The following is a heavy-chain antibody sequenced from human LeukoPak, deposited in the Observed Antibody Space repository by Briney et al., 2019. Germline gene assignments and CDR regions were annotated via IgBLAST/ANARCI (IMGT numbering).Heavy chain of an antibody. D-gene: IGHD6-13*01. Sequence: PSQTLSLTCGVSGGSISSGGYSWSWIRQPPGKGLEWIGYIYHSGSTYYNPSLKSRVTISVDRSKNQFSLKLSSVTAADTAVYYCARVNAAAGYAFDIWGQGTMVTVSS. CDR3: ARVNAAAGYAFDI. CDR1: GGSISSGGYS. J-gene: IGHJ3*02. CDR2: IYHSGST. V-gene: IGHV4-30-2*01.